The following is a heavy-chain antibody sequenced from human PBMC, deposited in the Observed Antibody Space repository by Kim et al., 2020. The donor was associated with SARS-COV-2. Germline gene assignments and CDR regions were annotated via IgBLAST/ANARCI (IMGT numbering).Heavy chain of an antibody. CDR2: IYYSGTT. V-gene: IGHV4-39*01. J-gene: IGHJ4*02. D-gene: IGHD6-19*01. CDR3: ARLDGFSSGWPMEP. CDR1: GASIRSSSYY. Sequence: SETLSLTCTVSGASIRSSSYYWGWIRQPPGKGLEWIGNIYYSGTTYYNPSLKSRVTLSVDTSKNQFSLKVTSVTATDTAVYFCARLDGFSSGWPMEPWSQGTLVTVSA.